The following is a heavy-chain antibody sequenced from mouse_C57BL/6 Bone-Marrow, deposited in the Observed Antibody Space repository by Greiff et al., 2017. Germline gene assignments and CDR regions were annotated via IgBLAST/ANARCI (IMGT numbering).Heavy chain of an antibody. Sequence: EVQLQESGGDLVKPGGSLKLSCAASGFTFSSYGMSWVRQPPDKRLEWVATISSGGSYTYYPDSVKGRFTISRDNAKNTQYLQMSILKSEDTGMYYCERQKWYYAMDYWGQGTSVTVSS. CDR3: ERQKWYYAMDY. CDR1: GFTFSSYG. CDR2: ISSGGSYT. J-gene: IGHJ4*01. V-gene: IGHV5-6*01. D-gene: IGHD1-3*01.